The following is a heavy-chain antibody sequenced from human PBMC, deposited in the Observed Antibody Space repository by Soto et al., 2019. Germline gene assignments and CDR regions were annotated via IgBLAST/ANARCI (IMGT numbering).Heavy chain of an antibody. CDR2: LYGDGRA. CDR1: GITVSSTY. D-gene: IGHD6-25*01. Sequence: EVQLVQSGGGLVQSGGSLTLSCAASGITVSSTYMSWLRQAPGKRLGWVSVLYGDGRAYYADSVKGRFTSSRDNSKNTLHLQMNSLRAEDTAVYYCARSMVAAYFDSWGQGTLVTVSS. CDR3: ARSMVAAYFDS. J-gene: IGHJ4*02. V-gene: IGHV3-66*01.